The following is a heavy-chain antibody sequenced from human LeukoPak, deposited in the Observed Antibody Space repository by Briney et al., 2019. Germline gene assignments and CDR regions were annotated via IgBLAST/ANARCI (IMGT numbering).Heavy chain of an antibody. J-gene: IGHJ4*02. V-gene: IGHV1-18*01. CDR1: GDTFTSYG. CDR2: ISAYNGNT. CDR3: ARDSKRDDYVWGSYRQFDY. Sequence: ASVKVSCKASGDTFTSYGISWVRPAPGQGLEWMGWISAYNGNTNDAQKLQGRVTMTTDTSTSTAYMELRSLRSDDTAVYYCARDSKRDDYVWGSYRQFDYWGQGTLVTVSS. D-gene: IGHD3-16*02.